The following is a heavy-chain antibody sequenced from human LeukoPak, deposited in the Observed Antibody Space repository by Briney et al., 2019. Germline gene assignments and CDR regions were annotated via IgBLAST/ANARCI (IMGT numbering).Heavy chain of an antibody. CDR3: ARARWRHGEEWFDP. V-gene: IGHV4-38-2*02. J-gene: IGHJ5*02. Sequence: SETLSLTCTVSSYSLSSHYYWGWIRQTPEKGLEWIGSFYHTGSTYYNPSLKSRVSISLDTSTNQFSLILTSVTAADTAVYYCARARWRHGEEWFDPWGQGTLVTVSS. CDR1: SYSLSSHYY. CDR2: FYHTGST. D-gene: IGHD5-24*01.